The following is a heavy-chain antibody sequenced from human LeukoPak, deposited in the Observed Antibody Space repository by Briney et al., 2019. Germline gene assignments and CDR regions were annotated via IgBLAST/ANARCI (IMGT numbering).Heavy chain of an antibody. Sequence: ASVKVSCKASGYTFTSYGISWVRQAPGQGLEWMGWISAYNGNTNYAQKLQGRVTMTTDTSTSTAYMELRSLRSDDTAVYYCARHDIVVVPDAVNWFDPWGQGTLVTVSS. J-gene: IGHJ5*02. D-gene: IGHD2-2*01. CDR1: GYTFTSYG. V-gene: IGHV1-18*01. CDR2: ISAYNGNT. CDR3: ARHDIVVVPDAVNWFDP.